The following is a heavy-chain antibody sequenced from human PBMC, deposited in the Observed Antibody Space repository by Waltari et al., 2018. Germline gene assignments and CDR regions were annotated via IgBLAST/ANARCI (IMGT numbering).Heavy chain of an antibody. CDR1: GYTFTDYY. Sequence: EVQLVQSGAEVKKPGAAARISCRASGYTFTDYYIHWIQQAPGKGLTWMGRFDPELGDTLFVPQFQGRLTLTADTSRDTAYMELSSLTSEDTAVYYCARGGLYGQQLLESAFEIWGQGTKVTVAS. CDR3: ARGGLYGQQLLESAFEI. D-gene: IGHD6-13*01. CDR2: FDPELGDT. V-gene: IGHV1-69-2*01. J-gene: IGHJ3*02.